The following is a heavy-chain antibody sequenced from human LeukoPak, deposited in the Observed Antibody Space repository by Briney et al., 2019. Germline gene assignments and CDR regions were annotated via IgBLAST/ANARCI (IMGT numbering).Heavy chain of an antibody. V-gene: IGHV4-4*02. CDR2: IYHSGST. CDR3: AILVQNYYDSSGYYYDEVDY. Sequence: PSETLSLTCAVSGGSIGSSNWWSWVRQPPGKGLEWIGEIYHSGSTNYNPSLKSRVTISVDTSKNQFSLKLSSVTAADTAVYYCAILVQNYYDSSGYYYDEVDYWGQGTLVTVSS. D-gene: IGHD3-22*01. J-gene: IGHJ4*02. CDR1: GGSIGSSNW.